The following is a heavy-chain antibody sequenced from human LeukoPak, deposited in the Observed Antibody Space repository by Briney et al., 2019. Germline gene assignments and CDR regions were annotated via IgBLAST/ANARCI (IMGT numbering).Heavy chain of an antibody. CDR3: ARERGDTAINFERDWFDP. CDR1: GFTFSSYG. J-gene: IGHJ5*02. D-gene: IGHD5-18*01. V-gene: IGHV3-30*02. Sequence: PGGSLRLSCAASGFTFSSYGMHWVRQAPGKGLEWVAFIRYDGSNKYYADSVKGRFTISRDNSKNTLYLQMNSLRAEDTAVYYCARERGDTAINFERDWFDPWGQGTLVTVSS. CDR2: IRYDGSNK.